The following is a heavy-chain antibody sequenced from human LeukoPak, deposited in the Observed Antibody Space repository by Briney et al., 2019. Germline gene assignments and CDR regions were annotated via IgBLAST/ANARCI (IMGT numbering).Heavy chain of an antibody. D-gene: IGHD2-2*01. CDR1: GGTFSSYS. J-gene: IGHJ6*02. CDR2: IIPIFDTA. CDR3: ARAPIVVVPAAKSWDYYYGMDV. V-gene: IGHV1-69*13. Sequence: ASVKVSCKASGGTFSSYSISWVRQAPGQGLEWMGGIIPIFDTADYAQKFQGRVTITADESTSTAYMELSSLRSEDTAVYYCARAPIVVVPAAKSWDYYYGMDVWGQGTTVTASS.